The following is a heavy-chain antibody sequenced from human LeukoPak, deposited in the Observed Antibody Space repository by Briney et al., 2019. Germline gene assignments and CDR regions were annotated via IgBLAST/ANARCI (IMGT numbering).Heavy chain of an antibody. Sequence: ASVKVSCKASGYTFTSYGISWVRQAPGQGLEWMGWISAYNGNTNYAQKLQGRVTMTTDTSTSTAHMKLRSLRSDDTAVYYCASGLEYYDSSGLGEYWGQGTLVTVSS. V-gene: IGHV1-18*01. CDR3: ASGLEYYDSSGLGEY. CDR2: ISAYNGNT. J-gene: IGHJ4*02. D-gene: IGHD3-22*01. CDR1: GYTFTSYG.